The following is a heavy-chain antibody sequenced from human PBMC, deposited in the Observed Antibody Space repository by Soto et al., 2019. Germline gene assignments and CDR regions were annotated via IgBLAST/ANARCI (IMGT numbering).Heavy chain of an antibody. V-gene: IGHV1-18*01. J-gene: IGHJ4*02. CDR3: ARDIGQRQQPVDY. CDR2: ISPSSGNT. D-gene: IGHD6-13*01. CDR1: GYTFISYG. Sequence: VPVMQSGAEVKKPGASVKVSCKPSGYTFISYGITWVRQAPGQGLEWMGWISPSSGNTYSAQSLQDRLTLSTDTSTSTDYMELRSLRPDDTALYYCARDIGQRQQPVDYWGQGTLVTVSS.